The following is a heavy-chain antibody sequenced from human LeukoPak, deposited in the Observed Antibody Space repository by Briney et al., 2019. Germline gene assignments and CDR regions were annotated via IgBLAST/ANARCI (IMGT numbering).Heavy chain of an antibody. CDR2: LSWNGGST. CDR3: TRYTRVEGLDL. D-gene: IGHD1-14*01. Sequence: PGGSLRLSCVASGSTFSIYTMNWVRQAPGKGLEWVSGLSWNGGSTGYADSVKGRFTISRDNVKNTLYLQMNSLRAEDTALYYCTRYTRVEGLDLWGRGTLVTVSS. V-gene: IGHV3-20*04. J-gene: IGHJ5*02. CDR1: GSTFSIYT.